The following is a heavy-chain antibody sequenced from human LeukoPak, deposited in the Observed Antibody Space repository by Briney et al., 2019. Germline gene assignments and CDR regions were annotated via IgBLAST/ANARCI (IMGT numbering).Heavy chain of an antibody. Sequence: GASVKVSCKAFGYTFAGYYMQWVRQAPGQGLEWMGWINPNSGGTHCAQKFQGRVTMTRDTSINTAYMELSSLTSDDTAVYYSASVRSGASYSDAFDYWGQGTLVTVSS. J-gene: IGHJ4*02. V-gene: IGHV1-2*02. CDR3: ASVRSGASYSDAFDY. D-gene: IGHD3-22*01. CDR1: GYTFAGYY. CDR2: INPNSGGT.